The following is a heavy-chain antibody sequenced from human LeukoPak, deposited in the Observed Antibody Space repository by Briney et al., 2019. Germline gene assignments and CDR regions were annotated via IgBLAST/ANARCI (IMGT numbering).Heavy chain of an antibody. CDR3: ARHHYGDYTDASDI. Sequence: PSETLSLTCTVSGGSISSYYWSWIRQPPGKGLEWIGYIYYSGSTNYNPSLKSRVTISVDTSKNQFSLKLSSVTAADTAVYYCARHHYGDYTDASDIWGQGTMVTVSS. CDR1: GGSISSYY. V-gene: IGHV4-59*08. D-gene: IGHD4-17*01. J-gene: IGHJ3*02. CDR2: IYYSGST.